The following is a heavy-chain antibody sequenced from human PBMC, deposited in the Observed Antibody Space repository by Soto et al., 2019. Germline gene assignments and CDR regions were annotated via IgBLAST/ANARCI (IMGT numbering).Heavy chain of an antibody. V-gene: IGHV4-59*01. CDR2: IYYSGET. Sequence: QVLLQESGPGLVKPSETLSLTCTVSGDSISRYYWSWIRLSPGKGLEWIGYIYYSGETNYNPSVKSRVTISVDRTKNQFSLKLSSVTAADTAVYYCARDQGGEFLKGSGMDVWGQGTTVTVSS. J-gene: IGHJ6*02. CDR3: ARDQGGEFLKGSGMDV. CDR1: GDSISRYY. D-gene: IGHD3-10*01.